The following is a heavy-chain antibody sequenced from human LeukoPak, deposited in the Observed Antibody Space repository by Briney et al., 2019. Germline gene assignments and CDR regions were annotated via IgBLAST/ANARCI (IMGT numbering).Heavy chain of an antibody. CDR2: IKHDGSEK. CDR1: GFTLSRYW. D-gene: IGHD1-26*01. CDR3: ARVPPWEPGLEY. V-gene: IGHV3-7*04. J-gene: IGHJ4*02. Sequence: GGSLRLSCAASGFTLSRYWMSWVRQAPGKGLEWVANIKHDGSEKDYVGSVKGRFTISRDNAKNSLYLQMNSLRAEDTAVYYCARVPPWEPGLEYWGQGTLVTVSS.